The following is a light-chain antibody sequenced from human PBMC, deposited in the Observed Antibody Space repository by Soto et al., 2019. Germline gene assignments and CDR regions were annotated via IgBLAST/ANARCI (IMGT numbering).Light chain of an antibody. CDR1: QSVSSN. Sequence: EIVMTQSPATLSVSPGERATLSCRASQSVSSNLAWYQQKPGQAPRLLIYGASTRATGIPARFSGSGSGTDFTLTIDNLEPEDFAVYYCQQYGSSPRITFGQGTRLEIK. CDR2: GAS. CDR3: QQYGSSPRIT. J-gene: IGKJ5*01. V-gene: IGKV3-15*01.